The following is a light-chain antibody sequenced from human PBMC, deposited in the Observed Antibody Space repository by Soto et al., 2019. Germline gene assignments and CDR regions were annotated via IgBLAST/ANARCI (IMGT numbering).Light chain of an antibody. V-gene: IGKV3-20*01. CDR2: GTS. CDR3: QRYGSSPLIT. Sequence: ETVLTQSPGTLSLSPGERATLSCRASQSVSSSSLAWYQQRPGQAPRLLIYGTSSRATGIPDRFSGSGSGTDFTLTISRLEPEDFAVYFCQRYGSSPLITCGQGTRLEI. CDR1: QSVSSSS. J-gene: IGKJ5*01.